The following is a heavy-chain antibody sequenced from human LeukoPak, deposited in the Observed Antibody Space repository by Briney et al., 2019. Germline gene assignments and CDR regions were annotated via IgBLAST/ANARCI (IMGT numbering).Heavy chain of an antibody. CDR3: ARKPLSYSNYEVDY. CDR2: IWYDGSNK. CDR1: GFTFSSYG. Sequence: GGSLRLSCAASGFTFSSYGMHWVRQAPGKGLEWVAVIWYDGSNKYYADSVKGRFTISRDNSKNTLYLQMNSLRAEDTALYYCARKPLSYSNYEVDYWGQGTLVTVSS. V-gene: IGHV3-33*01. D-gene: IGHD4-4*01. J-gene: IGHJ4*02.